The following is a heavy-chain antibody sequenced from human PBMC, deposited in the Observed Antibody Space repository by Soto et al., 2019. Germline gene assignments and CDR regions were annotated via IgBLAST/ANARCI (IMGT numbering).Heavy chain of an antibody. J-gene: IGHJ4*02. D-gene: IGHD3-22*01. Sequence: GGSLRLSCAASGFIFSNFWINWVRQAPGKGLEWVASINQDGSEKYYVDSVKGRFTISRDNAKNSLYLQMNSLRAEDTAVYYCAKLPDYYNSSGYYSPYYFDYWGQGPLVTVSS. CDR2: INQDGSEK. V-gene: IGHV3-7*03. CDR3: AKLPDYYNSSGYYSPYYFDY. CDR1: GFIFSNFW.